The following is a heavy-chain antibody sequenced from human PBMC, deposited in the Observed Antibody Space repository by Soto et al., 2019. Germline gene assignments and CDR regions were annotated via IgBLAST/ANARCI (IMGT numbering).Heavy chain of an antibody. V-gene: IGHV2-5*02. Sequence: QITLKESGPTLVKPTQTLTLTCTFSGFTLTTSGVGVGWIRQPPGKALEWLALIYWDDAKRYSPSLRSRLTITKDTSKNQVVLTMTNMDPVDTATYYCAHRRRYSSSRYAGYDYWGQGTLVTVSS. J-gene: IGHJ4*02. CDR1: GFTLTTSGVG. CDR3: AHRRRYSSSRYAGYDY. D-gene: IGHD6-13*01. CDR2: IYWDDAK.